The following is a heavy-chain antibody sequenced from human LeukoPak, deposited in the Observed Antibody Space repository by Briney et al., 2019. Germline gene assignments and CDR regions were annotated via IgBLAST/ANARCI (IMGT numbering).Heavy chain of an antibody. CDR1: GFTFSNAW. D-gene: IGHD3-16*02. V-gene: IGHV3-15*01. J-gene: IGHJ4*02. CDR3: TTESSDDYVWGSYRPDY. CDR2: IKRKTDGGTT. Sequence: GGSLRLSCAASGFTFSNAWMSWVCQAPGKGLEWVGRIKRKTDGGTTDYAAPVKGRFTISRDDSKNTLYLQMNSLKTEDTAVYYCTTESSDDYVWGSYRPDYWGQGTLVTVSS.